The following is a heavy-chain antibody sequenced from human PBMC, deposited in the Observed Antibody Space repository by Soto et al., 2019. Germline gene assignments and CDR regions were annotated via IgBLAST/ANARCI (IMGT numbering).Heavy chain of an antibody. D-gene: IGHD2-21*02. J-gene: IGHJ4*02. CDR1: GFSLTTRDVG. V-gene: IGHV2-5*02. CDR3: VRASGGGNSAYFDY. Sequence: QITLEESGPPLVKPTQTLPLTCAFSGFSLTTRDVGVGWIRQPPGKALEWLALIYWDDDERYSPSLKSRLTITKDTSKNQVVLTMTNMDPVDTATYYCVRASGGGNSAYFDYWGQGTLVTVSS. CDR2: IYWDDDE.